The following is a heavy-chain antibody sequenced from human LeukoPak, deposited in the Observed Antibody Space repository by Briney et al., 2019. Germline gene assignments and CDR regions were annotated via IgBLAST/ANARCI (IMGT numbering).Heavy chain of an antibody. CDR3: ARVPGYSSSPYYYYYMDV. V-gene: IGHV4-4*09. CDR1: GGSISSYY. D-gene: IGHD6-6*01. Sequence: SETLSLTCTVSGGSISSYYWSWIRQPPGKGLEWIWYIYTSGSTNYNPSLKSRVTISVDTSKNQFSLKLSSVTAADTAVYYCARVPGYSSSPYYYYYMDVWGKGTTVTVSS. CDR2: IYTSGST. J-gene: IGHJ6*03.